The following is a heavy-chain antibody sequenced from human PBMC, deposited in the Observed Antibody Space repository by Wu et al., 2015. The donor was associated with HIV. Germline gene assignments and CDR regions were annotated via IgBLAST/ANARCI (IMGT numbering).Heavy chain of an antibody. V-gene: IGHV1-69-2*01. J-gene: IGHJ4*02. CDR1: GYPFTNYF. CDR3: ATSLEVSGFDY. Sequence: VQLVQSGAEVTKPGASVKVSCKASGYPFTNYFLHWVRQAPGKGLKWMGFVDPENGQTMYAEKFRRRVTITVDRSTNTAYMELTRLTPEDTAIYYCATSLEVSGFDYWGQG. D-gene: IGHD3-16*01. CDR2: VDPENGQT.